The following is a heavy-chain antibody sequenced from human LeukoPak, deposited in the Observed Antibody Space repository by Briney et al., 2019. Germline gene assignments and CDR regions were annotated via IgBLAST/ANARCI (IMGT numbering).Heavy chain of an antibody. CDR1: GYTLTELS. CDR3: TTTPEYCTTSSCDN. J-gene: IGHJ4*02. Sequence: WASVKVSCKVSGYTLTELSMHWVRQAPGKGLEWMGNFDPEDGEAIYAQKFQGRVTMTEDTSTDTAYMELSSLRSEDTAVYYCTTTPEYCTTSSCDNWGQGTLVTVSS. V-gene: IGHV1-24*01. CDR2: FDPEDGEA. D-gene: IGHD6-13*01.